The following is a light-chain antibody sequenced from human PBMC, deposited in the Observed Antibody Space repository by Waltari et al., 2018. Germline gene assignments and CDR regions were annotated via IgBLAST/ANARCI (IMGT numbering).Light chain of an antibody. V-gene: IGKV1-9*01. Sequence: IQLTQSPSSLSASVGDRVTITCRASQGISSYLVWYQQKPGKAPNLLIYAAFTLQSGVPSRFSGSGSGTDFTLTISSLQPEDFATYYCQQFNTYPLTFGQGTRLEIK. CDR2: AAF. CDR1: QGISSY. CDR3: QQFNTYPLT. J-gene: IGKJ5*01.